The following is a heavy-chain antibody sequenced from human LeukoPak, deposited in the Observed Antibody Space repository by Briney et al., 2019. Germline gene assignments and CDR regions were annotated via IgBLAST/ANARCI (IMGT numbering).Heavy chain of an antibody. Sequence: SETLSLTCTVSGGSISSYYWSWIRQPPGKGLEWIGYIYYSGSTNYNPSLKSRVTISVDTSKNQFSLKLSSVTAADTAVYYCAINYYDSSGYYQDAFDIWGQGTMVTVSS. D-gene: IGHD3-22*01. V-gene: IGHV4-59*08. CDR2: IYYSGST. CDR3: AINYYDSSGYYQDAFDI. J-gene: IGHJ3*02. CDR1: GGSISSYY.